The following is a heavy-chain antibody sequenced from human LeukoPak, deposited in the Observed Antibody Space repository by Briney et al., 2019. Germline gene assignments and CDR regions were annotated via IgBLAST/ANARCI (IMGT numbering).Heavy chain of an antibody. CDR3: AHRQYNAARTWMGV. J-gene: IGHJ6*02. Sequence: TLSLTCTVSDGSINGGTYYWAWIRQPPGKALEWLALINWNDNRYYSPSLKTRLTIAMDTSKSQVVLTMINVDPVDTATYYCAHRQYNAARTWMGVWGQGTTVIVSS. V-gene: IGHV2-70*12. D-gene: IGHD5-24*01. CDR2: INWNDNR. CDR1: DGSINGGTYY.